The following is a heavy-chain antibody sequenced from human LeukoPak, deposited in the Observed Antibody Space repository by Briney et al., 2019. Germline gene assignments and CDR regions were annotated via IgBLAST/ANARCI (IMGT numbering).Heavy chain of an antibody. D-gene: IGHD6-13*01. CDR3: AKSRYSSSWHDALDI. J-gene: IGHJ3*02. CDR1: GFTFDDYA. CDR2: ISWNSGSI. V-gene: IGHV3-9*03. Sequence: GGSLRLSCAASGFTFDDYAMHWVRQAPGKGLEWVSGISWNSGSIGYADSVKGRFTISRDNAKNSLYLQMNSLRAEDMALYYCAKSRYSSSWHDALDIWGQGTMVTVSS.